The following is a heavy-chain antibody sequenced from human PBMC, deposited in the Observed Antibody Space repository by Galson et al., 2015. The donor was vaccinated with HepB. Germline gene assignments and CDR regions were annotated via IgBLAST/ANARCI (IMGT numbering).Heavy chain of an antibody. J-gene: IGHJ6*02. CDR3: ARAGWLWFGESGMDV. CDR1: GGTFSSYA. CDR2: IIPIFGTA. D-gene: IGHD3-10*01. Sequence: SVKVSCKASGGTFSSYAISWVRQAPGQGLEWMGGIIPIFGTANYAQKFQGRVTITADKSTSTAYMELSSLRSEDTAVYYCARAGWLWFGESGMDVWGQGTTVTVSS. V-gene: IGHV1-69*06.